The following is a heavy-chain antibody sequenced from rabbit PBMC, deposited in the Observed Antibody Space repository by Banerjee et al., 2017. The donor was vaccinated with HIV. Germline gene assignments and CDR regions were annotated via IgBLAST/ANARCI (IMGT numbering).Heavy chain of an antibody. D-gene: IGHD4-2*01. V-gene: IGHV1S40*01. CDR3: ARVDTDNNYAVKL. CDR2: IYADSSGTT. Sequence: QSLEESGGDLVKPGASLTLTCTASGFSFSSSYYMCWVRQAPGKGLEWIACIYADSSGTTYYASWAKGRFTISKTSSTTVTLQMTSLTAADTATYFCARVDTDNNYAVKLWGQGTLVTVS. CDR1: GFSFSSSYY. J-gene: IGHJ6*01.